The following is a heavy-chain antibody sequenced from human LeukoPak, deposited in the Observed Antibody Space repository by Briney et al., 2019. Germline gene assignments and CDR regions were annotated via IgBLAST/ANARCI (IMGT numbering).Heavy chain of an antibody. J-gene: IGHJ4*02. CDR1: GFTFSSYW. CDR2: IKQDGSEK. Sequence: PGGSLRLSCAASGFTFSSYWMSWVRQAPGEGLEWVANIKQDGSEKYYVDSVKGRFTISRDNAKNSLYLQMNSLRAEDTAVYYRARDRGYSYGSIDYWGQGTLVTVSS. D-gene: IGHD5-18*01. CDR3: ARDRGYSYGSIDY. V-gene: IGHV3-7*01.